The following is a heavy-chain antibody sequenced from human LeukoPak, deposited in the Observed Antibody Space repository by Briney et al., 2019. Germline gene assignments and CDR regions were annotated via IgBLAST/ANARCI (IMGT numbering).Heavy chain of an antibody. CDR1: GFTFSSYA. J-gene: IGHJ4*02. CDR3: AKGDSSGYPYYFDY. V-gene: IGHV3-23*01. D-gene: IGHD3-22*01. Sequence: GGSLRLSCAASGFTFSSYAMSWVRQDPGKGPEWVSAISGSAGSTYYADSVKGRFTISRDNSKNTLYLQMNSLRAEDTAVYYCAKGDSSGYPYYFDYWGQGTLVTVSS. CDR2: ISGSAGST.